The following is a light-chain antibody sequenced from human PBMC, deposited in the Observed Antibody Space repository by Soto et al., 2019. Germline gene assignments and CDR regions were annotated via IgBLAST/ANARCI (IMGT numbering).Light chain of an antibody. V-gene: IGLV1-44*01. Sequence: QSVLTQPPSASGTPGQRVTISGSGSSSNIGSNSVNWYQHLPGTAPKVLIYSNNRRPSGVPDRFSGSKSGTSASLAISGLQSDDAADYYCAAWDASLNGVVFGGGPQLTV. J-gene: IGLJ2*01. CDR2: SNN. CDR1: SSNIGSNS. CDR3: AAWDASLNGVV.